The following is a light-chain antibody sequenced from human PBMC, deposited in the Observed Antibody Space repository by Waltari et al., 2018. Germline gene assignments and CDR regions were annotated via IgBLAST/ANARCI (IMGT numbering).Light chain of an antibody. CDR1: QDIRTW. V-gene: IGKV1-12*01. CDR3: QQSGTFPPT. Sequence: DIRMTQSPSSVSASVGDRVTITCRASQDIRTWLAWYQQKPGKAPRLLIYHASGLQSGVPSRFSGSGSGTDFTHTISSLQPEDFATYSCQQSGTFPPTFGPGTKVEI. CDR2: HAS. J-gene: IGKJ1*01.